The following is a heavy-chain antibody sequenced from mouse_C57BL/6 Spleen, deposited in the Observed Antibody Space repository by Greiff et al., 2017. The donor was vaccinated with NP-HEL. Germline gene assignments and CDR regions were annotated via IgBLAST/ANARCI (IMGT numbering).Heavy chain of an antibody. D-gene: IGHD3-2*01. Sequence: QVQRQQPGAELGKQGASVKLSCKAAGYNFNSDWMHWVKQRPGRGLEWIGRIDPNSGGTKYNEKFKSKATLTVDKPSSTAYMQLSSLTSEDSAVYSFASPDSSFSSFSSWGPGTLVTVS. V-gene: IGHV1-72*01. J-gene: IGHJ3*01. CDR1: GYNFNSDW. CDR2: IDPNSGGT. CDR3: ASPDSSFSSFSS.